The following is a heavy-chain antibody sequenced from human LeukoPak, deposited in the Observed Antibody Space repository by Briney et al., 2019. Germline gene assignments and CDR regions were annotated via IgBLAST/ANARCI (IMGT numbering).Heavy chain of an antibody. Sequence: GGSLRLSCAASGFTFSSYAMSGVRQAPGKGLEWVAVISYDGSNKYYADSVKGRFTISRDNSKNTLYLQMNSLRAEDTAVYYCARTVAGLYYFDYWGQGTLVTVSS. J-gene: IGHJ4*02. CDR3: ARTVAGLYYFDY. V-gene: IGHV3-30*03. D-gene: IGHD6-19*01. CDR1: GFTFSSYA. CDR2: ISYDGSNK.